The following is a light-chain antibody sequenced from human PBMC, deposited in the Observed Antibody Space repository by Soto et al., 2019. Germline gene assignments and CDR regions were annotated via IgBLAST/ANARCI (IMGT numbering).Light chain of an antibody. CDR1: SSDVGGYNY. Sequence: QSALTQPSSVSGSPGQSITIYCTGTSSDVGGYNYVSWYQQHPGKAPKLLIYDVSNRPSGVSNRFSGYKSGNTASLTISGLQAEDEADYYCSSFTSSTTPVFGGGTKLTVL. CDR2: DVS. J-gene: IGLJ2*01. V-gene: IGLV2-14*01. CDR3: SSFTSSTTPV.